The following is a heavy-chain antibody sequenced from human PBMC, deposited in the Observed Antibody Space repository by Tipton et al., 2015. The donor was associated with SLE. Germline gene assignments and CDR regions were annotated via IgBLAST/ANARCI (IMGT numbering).Heavy chain of an antibody. CDR1: GGSVSSGSYY. D-gene: IGHD2-15*01. V-gene: IGHV4-61*01. CDR3: ARVTDSVRCSGASCFSGAFDI. Sequence: TLSLTCTVSGGSVSSGSYYWSWIRQPPGKGLEWIGYIYYSGSTNYNPSLESRVTISVDTSKNQFSLKLSSVTAADTAVYYCARVTDSVRCSGASCFSGAFDIWGQGTMVTVSS. CDR2: IYYSGST. J-gene: IGHJ3*02.